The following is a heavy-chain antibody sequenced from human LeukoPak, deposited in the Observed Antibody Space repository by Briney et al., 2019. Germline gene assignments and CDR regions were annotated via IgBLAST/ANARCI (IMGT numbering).Heavy chain of an antibody. CDR1: GFTFSSYS. CDR2: ISSSSSTI. CDR3: AGSQLLLDWFDP. J-gene: IGHJ5*02. Sequence: GGSLRLSCAASGFTFSSYSMNWVRQAPGKGLEWVSYISSSSSTIYYADSAKGRFTISRDNAKNSLYLQMNSLRAEDTAVYYCAGSQLLLDWFDPWGQGTLVTVSS. V-gene: IGHV3-48*01. D-gene: IGHD2-2*01.